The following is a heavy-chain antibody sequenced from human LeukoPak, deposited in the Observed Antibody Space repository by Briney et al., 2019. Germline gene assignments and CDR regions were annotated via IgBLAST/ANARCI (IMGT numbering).Heavy chain of an antibody. CDR3: ARLNYWFDF. V-gene: IGHV4-38-2*02. CDR1: GYSISSGYF. CDR2: IYHTGST. J-gene: IGHJ4*02. D-gene: IGHD2-8*02. Sequence: SETLSLTCTVSGYSISSGYFWGWIRQPPGKGLAWIGTIYHTGSTYYSPSLESRLTISVDTSKNGFSLKMTSVTAADTAVYYCARLNYWFDFWGQGTLVTVSS.